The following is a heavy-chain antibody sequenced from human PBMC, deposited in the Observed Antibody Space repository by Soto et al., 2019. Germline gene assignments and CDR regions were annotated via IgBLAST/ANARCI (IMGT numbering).Heavy chain of an antibody. CDR1: GYTFTGYY. CDR2: INPNSGGT. J-gene: IGHJ3*02. V-gene: IGHV1-2*04. D-gene: IGHD3-22*01. CDR3: AREPIQYYYDSSGAFDI. Sequence: ASVKVSCKASGYTFTGYYMHWVRQAPGQGLEWMGWINPNSGGTNYAQKFQGWVTMTRDMSISTAYMELSRLRSDDTAVYYCAREPIQYYYDSSGAFDIWGQGTMVTVS.